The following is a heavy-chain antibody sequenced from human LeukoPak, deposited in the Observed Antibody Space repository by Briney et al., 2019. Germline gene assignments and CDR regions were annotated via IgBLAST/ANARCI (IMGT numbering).Heavy chain of an antibody. CDR1: GFTFDDYA. V-gene: IGHV3-9*01. CDR2: ITWNSGSI. J-gene: IGHJ5*01. D-gene: IGHD3-22*01. CDR3: AKDRIYYDTSGSFDF. Sequence: GGSLRLSCAASGFTFDDYAMHWVRQAPGKGLEWVSGITWNSGSIGYADSVKGRFTISRDNVENSLSLQMNSLRAEDTALYYCAKDRIYYDTSGSFDFWGQGTLVTVSS.